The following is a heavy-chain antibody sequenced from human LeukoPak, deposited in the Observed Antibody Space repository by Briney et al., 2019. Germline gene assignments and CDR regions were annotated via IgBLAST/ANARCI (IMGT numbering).Heavy chain of an antibody. D-gene: IGHD3-22*01. CDR1: GFTFSDYY. CDR3: ATYRRGYHDSSESYFFDY. Sequence: GGSLRLSCVASGFTFSDYYMTWIRQAPGKGLEWVSYISRGGDKLYYADSVKGRFSISRDNSKNTLYLQMNGLRAEDTAVYYCATYRRGYHDSSESYFFDYWGQGTLVTVSS. CDR2: ISRGGDKL. V-gene: IGHV3-11*01. J-gene: IGHJ4*02.